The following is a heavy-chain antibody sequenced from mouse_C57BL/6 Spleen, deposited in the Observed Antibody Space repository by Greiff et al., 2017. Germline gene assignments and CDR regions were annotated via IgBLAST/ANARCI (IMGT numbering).Heavy chain of an antibody. V-gene: IGHV1-64*01. CDR3: ARRGLNHAWFAY. J-gene: IGHJ3*01. CDR1: GYTFTSYW. Sequence: QVQLQQPGAELVKPGASVKLSCKASGYTFTSYWMHWVKQRPGQGLEWIGMIHPNSGSTNYNEKFKSKATLTVDKSSSTAYMQLSSLTSEDSAVYFCARRGLNHAWFAYWGQGTLVTVSA. CDR2: IHPNSGST. D-gene: IGHD6-1*01.